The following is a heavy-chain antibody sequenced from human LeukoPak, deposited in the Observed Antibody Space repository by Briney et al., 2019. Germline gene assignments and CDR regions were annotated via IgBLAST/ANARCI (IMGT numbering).Heavy chain of an antibody. CDR3: ARRRVGATSWFDP. V-gene: IGHV4-34*01. Sequence: SETLSLTCAVYGGSFSGHYWSWIRQSPGKGLEWLGEINHSGSTNYNPSLKSRVTVSVDTSKNQFSLKLTSVTAADTAVYYCARRRVGATSWFDPWGQGTLVTVSS. J-gene: IGHJ5*02. D-gene: IGHD1-26*01. CDR2: INHSGST. CDR1: GGSFSGHY.